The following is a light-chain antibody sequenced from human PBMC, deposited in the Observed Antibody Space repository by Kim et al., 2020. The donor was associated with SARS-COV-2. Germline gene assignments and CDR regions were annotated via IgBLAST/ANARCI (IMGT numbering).Light chain of an antibody. J-gene: IGKJ4*01. CDR1: QSISPW. CDR3: QQYDTDST. V-gene: IGKV1-5*03. Sequence: DIQMTQSPSTLSASVGDRVTITCRASQSISPWLAWYQQKPGKVPKLLIYKASILQRGVPSRFTGSASGTEFTLTIASLQPDDFATYYCQQYDTDSTFGGGTKVDIK. CDR2: KAS.